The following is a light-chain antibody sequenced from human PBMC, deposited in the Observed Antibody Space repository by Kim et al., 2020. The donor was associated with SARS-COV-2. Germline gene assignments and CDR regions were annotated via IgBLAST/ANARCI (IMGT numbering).Light chain of an antibody. CDR3: GTWDSSLSAAV. CDR1: SSNIGNNY. CDR2: DNN. J-gene: IGLJ7*01. V-gene: IGLV1-51*01. Sequence: ITISLSXSSSNIGNNYVSWYQQXPGTAPKVLIYDNNKRPSGIPDRFSGSKSGTSATLGITGLQTGDXADYYCGTWDSSLSAAVFGGGTQLTVL.